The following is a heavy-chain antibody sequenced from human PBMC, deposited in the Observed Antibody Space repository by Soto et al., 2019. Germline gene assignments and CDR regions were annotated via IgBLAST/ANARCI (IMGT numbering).Heavy chain of an antibody. V-gene: IGHV2-26*01. Sequence: HVTLKESGPVLVKPTENLTLTCTVSGFSLSNGKVGVSWIRQPPRKPLEWLAHIFSNDEKSYRTSLKSSLTIPGDTAKSQVVLTMPDVDPVDTATYYCARILFGRSVAGGYFYMDVWGKGTTVTVSS. J-gene: IGHJ6*03. CDR1: GFSLSNGKVG. CDR2: IFSNDEK. CDR3: ARILFGRSVAGGYFYMDV. D-gene: IGHD6-19*01.